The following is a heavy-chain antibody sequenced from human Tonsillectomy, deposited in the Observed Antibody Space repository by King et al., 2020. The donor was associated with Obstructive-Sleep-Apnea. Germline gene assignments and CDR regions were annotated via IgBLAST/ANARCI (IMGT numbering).Heavy chain of an antibody. CDR3: ARDGGEATYCSSTSCRYYYYYGMDV. D-gene: IGHD2-2*01. J-gene: IGHJ6*02. V-gene: IGHV4-31*03. CDR1: GGSISSGGYY. CDR2: IYYSGST. Sequence: QLQESDPGLVKPSQTLSLTCTVSGGSISSGGYYWSWIRQHPGKGLEWIGYIYYSGSTYYNPSLKSRVTISVDTSKNQFSLKLSSVTAADTALYYCARDGGEATYCSSTSCRYYYYYGMDVWGQGTTVTVSS.